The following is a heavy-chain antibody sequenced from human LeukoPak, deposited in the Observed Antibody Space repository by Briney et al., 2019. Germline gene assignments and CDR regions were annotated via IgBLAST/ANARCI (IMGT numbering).Heavy chain of an antibody. CDR3: ARDGSGWSIY. D-gene: IGHD6-19*01. CDR2: VKPDSSEK. J-gene: IGHJ4*02. V-gene: IGHV3-7*01. Sequence: GGSLRLSCAASGFTFSNYAMSWVRQAPGKGLEWVANVKPDSSEKYYIDSVKGRFSISRDNAKNLLYLQMNNLRVEDTAVYYCARDGSGWSIYWGQGTLVTVSS. CDR1: GFTFSNYA.